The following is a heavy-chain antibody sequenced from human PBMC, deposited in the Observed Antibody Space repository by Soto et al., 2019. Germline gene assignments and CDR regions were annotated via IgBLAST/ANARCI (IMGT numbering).Heavy chain of an antibody. Sequence: LTCTVSGGSITTYYWTWIRQPPGKGLEWIGRIYTKERTNYNLSFRNRVTMSVDTSKNQFSLKLDAVTAADTAVYYCARDDYKDGGNNWFDPWGQGTLVTVSS. CDR1: GGSITTYY. J-gene: IGHJ5*02. D-gene: IGHD3-16*01. CDR3: ARDDYKDGGNNWFDP. V-gene: IGHV4-4*07. CDR2: IYTKERT.